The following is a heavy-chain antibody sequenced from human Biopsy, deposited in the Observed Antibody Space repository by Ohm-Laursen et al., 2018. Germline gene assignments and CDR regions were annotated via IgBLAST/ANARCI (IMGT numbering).Heavy chain of an antibody. CDR2: IAYDGSNK. Sequence: SLRLSCAASGFGMYAMHWVRQPPGKGLAWLAVIAYDGSNKYYAESVKGRFTISRDRSRDTVHLQMNRLRYEDTALYYCAKDGGQWLGGAFDIWGHGTMVSVSS. D-gene: IGHD6-19*01. CDR1: GFGMYA. V-gene: IGHV3-30*18. J-gene: IGHJ3*02. CDR3: AKDGGQWLGGAFDI.